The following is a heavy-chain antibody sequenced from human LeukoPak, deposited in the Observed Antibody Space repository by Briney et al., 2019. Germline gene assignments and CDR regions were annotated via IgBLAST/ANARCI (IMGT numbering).Heavy chain of an antibody. CDR1: GFTFSDYY. V-gene: IGHV3-11*01. J-gene: IGHJ6*03. CDR2: ISSSGSTI. D-gene: IGHD6-13*01. Sequence: PGGSLRLSCAASGFTFSDYYMSWIRQAPGKGLEWVSYISSSGSTIYYADSVKGRFTISRDKAKNSLYLQMNSLRAEDTAVYYCARVEIFSAAAVGYYYYYMDVWGKGTTVTVSS. CDR3: ARVEIFSAAAVGYYYYYMDV.